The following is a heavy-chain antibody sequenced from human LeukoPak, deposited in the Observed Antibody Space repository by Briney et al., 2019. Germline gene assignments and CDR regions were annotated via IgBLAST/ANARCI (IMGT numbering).Heavy chain of an antibody. CDR2: INPNSGDT. CDR1: GYTFTGYY. V-gene: IGHV1-2*02. Sequence: GASVKVSCKASGYTFTGYYMHWVRQAPGQGLEWMGWINPNSGDTNYAQKFQGRVTMTRDTSISTAYMELSRLRSDDTAVYYCAREGDIVVVPAAHLFDPWGQGTLVTVSS. CDR3: AREGDIVVVPAAHLFDP. D-gene: IGHD2-2*01. J-gene: IGHJ5*02.